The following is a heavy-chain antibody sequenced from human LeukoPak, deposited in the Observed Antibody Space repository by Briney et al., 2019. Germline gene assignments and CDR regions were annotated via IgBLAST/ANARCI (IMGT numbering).Heavy chain of an antibody. CDR1: GFTFSSYE. CDR3: ARVGYYDSSGYNGDY. V-gene: IGHV3-48*03. J-gene: IGHJ4*02. Sequence: GGCLRLSCAASGFTFSSYEMNWVRQAPGKGLEWVSYISSSGSTIYYADSVKGRFTISRDNAKNSLYLQMNSLRAEDTAVYYCARVGYYDSSGYNGDYWGQGTLVTVSS. CDR2: ISSSGSTI. D-gene: IGHD3-22*01.